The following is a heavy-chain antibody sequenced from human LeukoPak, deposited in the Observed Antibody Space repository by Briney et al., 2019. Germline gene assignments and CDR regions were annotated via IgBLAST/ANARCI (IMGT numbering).Heavy chain of an antibody. D-gene: IGHD7-27*01. CDR3: ARVATSGY. CDR1: GVSRVGYG. Sequence: LRLSRGSSGVSRVGYGRRCGRQAQQKGLEWVSSISSSSTDKYYVDSVKGRFTISRDNAKNSLYLQMNSLRAEDAAVYYCARVATSGYWGQGTLVTV. CDR2: ISSSSTDK. J-gene: IGHJ4*02. V-gene: IGHV3-21*01.